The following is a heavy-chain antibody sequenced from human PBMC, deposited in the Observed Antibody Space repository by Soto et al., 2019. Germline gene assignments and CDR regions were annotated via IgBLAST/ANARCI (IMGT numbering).Heavy chain of an antibody. D-gene: IGHD4-17*01. CDR1: GGTFSTFG. J-gene: IGHJ4*02. CDR2: IIPFFGTA. CDR3: AKSAPMDAGDKYYYDF. Sequence: AASVKVSCKACGGTFSTFGISWVRQAPGQGLEWMGGIIPFFGTARYSQKFEDRITITADESTNTVYMDLRSLTSEDTAIYYCAKSAPMDAGDKYYYDFWGQGALVTVSS. V-gene: IGHV1-69*13.